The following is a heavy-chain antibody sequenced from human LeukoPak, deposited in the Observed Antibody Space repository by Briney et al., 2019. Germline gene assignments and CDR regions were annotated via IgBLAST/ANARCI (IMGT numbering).Heavy chain of an antibody. V-gene: IGHV4-39*07. J-gene: IGHJ4*02. Sequence: SETLSLTCTVSGGSISSSSYYWGWIRQPPGKGLEWIGSIYYSGSTYYNPSLKSRVTISVDTSKNQFSLKLSSVTAADTAVYYCARGTMEGYYYDSSGYLDYWGQGTLVTVSS. CDR1: GGSISSSSYY. CDR2: IYYSGST. CDR3: ARGTMEGYYYDSSGYLDY. D-gene: IGHD3-22*01.